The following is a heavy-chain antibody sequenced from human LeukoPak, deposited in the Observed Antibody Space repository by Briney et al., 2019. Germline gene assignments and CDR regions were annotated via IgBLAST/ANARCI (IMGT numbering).Heavy chain of an antibody. J-gene: IGHJ4*02. CDR2: ISYDGSNK. CDR3: ARNIVVVNY. CDR1: GFTFSSYG. D-gene: IGHD2-2*01. V-gene: IGHV3-30*03. Sequence: GGSLRLSCAASGFTFSSYGMHWVRQAPGEGLEWVAVISYDGSNKYYADSVKGRFTISRDNSKNTLYLQMNSLRAEDTAVYYCARNIVVVNYWGQGTLVTVSS.